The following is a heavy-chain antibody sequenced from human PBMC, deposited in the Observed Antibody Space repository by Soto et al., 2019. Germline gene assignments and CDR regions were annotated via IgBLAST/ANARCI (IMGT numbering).Heavy chain of an antibody. J-gene: IGHJ4*02. D-gene: IGHD6-19*01. CDR3: ARAIAVTTPSDY. CDR1: GFTFSSYN. V-gene: IGHV3-21*01. Sequence: GGSLRLSCAASGFTFSSYNMNWVRQAPGKGLEWVSYISTRGSFIYYADAVRGRFTISRDNAQNSLYLEMNSLRAEDAAVYYCARAIAVTTPSDYWGQGTLVTVSS. CDR2: ISTRGSFI.